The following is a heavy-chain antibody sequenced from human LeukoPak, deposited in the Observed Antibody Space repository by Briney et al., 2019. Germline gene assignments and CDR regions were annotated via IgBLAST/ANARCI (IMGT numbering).Heavy chain of an antibody. CDR2: IYHSGST. CDR3: ARDLPGYCSGGSCATDY. Sequence: PSETLSLTCAVYGGSFSGYYWSWIRQPPGKGLEWIGSIYHSGSTYYNPSLKSRVTISVDTSKNQFSLKLSSVTAADTAVYYCARDLPGYCSGGSCATDYWGQGSLVTVSS. CDR1: GGSFSGYY. D-gene: IGHD2-15*01. J-gene: IGHJ4*02. V-gene: IGHV4-34*01.